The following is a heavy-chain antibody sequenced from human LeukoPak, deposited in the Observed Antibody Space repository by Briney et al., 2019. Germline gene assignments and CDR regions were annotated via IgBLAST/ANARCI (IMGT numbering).Heavy chain of an antibody. CDR2: IYSGGST. Sequence: PGGSLRLSCAVSGFTFSDYSMNWVRQAPGKGLEWVSVIYSGGSTYYADSVKGRFTISRDNSKNTPYLQMNSLRAEDTAVYYCARDQVRTDYVWGSYRATFDYWGQGTLDTVSS. J-gene: IGHJ4*02. V-gene: IGHV3-66*01. CDR3: ARDQVRTDYVWGSYRATFDY. D-gene: IGHD3-16*02. CDR1: GFTFSDYS.